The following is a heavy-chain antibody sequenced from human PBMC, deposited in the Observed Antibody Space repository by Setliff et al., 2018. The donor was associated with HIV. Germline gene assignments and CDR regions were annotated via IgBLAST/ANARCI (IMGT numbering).Heavy chain of an antibody. CDR1: GFTFSDCS. Sequence: PGESLKISCAASGFTFSDCSMNWVRQAPGKGLEWVANIKQDGSEKYYVDSVKGRFTISRDNAKNSLYLQMNSLRAADTAVYYCAKDAFPVSNTWYGGIDCWGQGTLVTVSS. J-gene: IGHJ4*02. V-gene: IGHV3-7*03. D-gene: IGHD6-13*01. CDR3: AKDAFPVSNTWYGGIDC. CDR2: IKQDGSEK.